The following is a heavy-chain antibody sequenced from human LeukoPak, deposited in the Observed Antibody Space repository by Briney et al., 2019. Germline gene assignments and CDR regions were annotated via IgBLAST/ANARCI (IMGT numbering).Heavy chain of an antibody. J-gene: IGHJ4*02. CDR1: GFSISSGDYY. Sequence: PSETLSLTCSVSGFSISSGDYYWTWIRQPPGKGLEWIGYVYYTGGTDYNPSLRSRVTISVDTSKNQFSLKLTSVTAADTAVYYCARGNGEQQLTGDYWGQGTLVTVSS. V-gene: IGHV4-30-4*01. D-gene: IGHD6-13*01. CDR3: ARGNGEQQLTGDY. CDR2: VYYTGGT.